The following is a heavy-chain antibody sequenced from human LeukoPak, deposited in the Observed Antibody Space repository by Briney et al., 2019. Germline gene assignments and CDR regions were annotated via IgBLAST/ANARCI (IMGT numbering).Heavy chain of an antibody. D-gene: IGHD6-13*01. V-gene: IGHV4-39*01. J-gene: IGHJ4*02. CDR1: GGSISSSSSHY. CDR3: ARRSQTAAGRGIDY. Sequence: SETLSLTCTVSGGSISSSSSHYWAWIRQPPGKGLEWIGTMSNSGSTYYNPSLKSRVTISGDTSKNQFSLRLSSMTAADTAVFYCARRSQTAAGRGIDYWGQGTLVTVSS. CDR2: MSNSGST.